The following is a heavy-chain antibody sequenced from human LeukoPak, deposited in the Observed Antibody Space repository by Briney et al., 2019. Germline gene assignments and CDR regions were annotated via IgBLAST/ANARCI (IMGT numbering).Heavy chain of an antibody. CDR2: IYSGGST. CDR1: GFTVSSNY. D-gene: IGHD3-22*01. J-gene: IGHJ3*02. Sequence: GGSLRLSCAASGFTVSSNYMSWVRQAPGKGLEWVSLIYSGGSTLYADSVKGRFTISRDNSKNTVFLQMSSLRAEDTAVYHCARGAYDSRAYWDFDIWGQGTMVTVSS. V-gene: IGHV3-53*01. CDR3: ARGAYDSRAYWDFDI.